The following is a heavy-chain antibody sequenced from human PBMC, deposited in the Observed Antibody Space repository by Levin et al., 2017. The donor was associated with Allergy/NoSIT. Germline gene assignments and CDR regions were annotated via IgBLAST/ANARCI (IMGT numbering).Heavy chain of an antibody. D-gene: IGHD6-13*01. CDR1: GFTFSSYA. CDR2: ISGSGGST. CDR3: AKGTHIPYSSSWRRHDAFDI. J-gene: IGHJ3*02. Sequence: GGSLRLSCAASGFTFSSYAMSWVRQAPGKGLEWVSAISGSGGSTYYADSVKGRFTISRDNSKNTLYLQMNSLRAEDTAVYYCAKGTHIPYSSSWRRHDAFDIWGQGTMVTVSS. V-gene: IGHV3-23*01.